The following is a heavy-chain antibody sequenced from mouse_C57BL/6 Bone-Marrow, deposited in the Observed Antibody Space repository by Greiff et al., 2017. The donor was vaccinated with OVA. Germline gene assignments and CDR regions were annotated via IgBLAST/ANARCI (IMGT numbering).Heavy chain of an antibody. CDR2: ISNGGGST. CDR3: ARPGYYDYDGAPYYAMDY. V-gene: IGHV5-12*01. D-gene: IGHD2-4*01. Sequence: DVKLVESGGGLVQPGGSLKLSCAASGFTFSDYYMYWVRQTPEKRLEWVAYISNGGGSTYYPDTVKGRFTISRDNAKNTLYLQMSRLKSEDTAMYYCARPGYYDYDGAPYYAMDYWGQGTSVTVSS. CDR1: GFTFSDYY. J-gene: IGHJ4*01.